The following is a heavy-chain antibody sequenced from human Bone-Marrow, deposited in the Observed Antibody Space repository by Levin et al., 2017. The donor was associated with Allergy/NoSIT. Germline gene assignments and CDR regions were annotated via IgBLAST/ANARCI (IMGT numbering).Heavy chain of an antibody. CDR2: INHSGTT. J-gene: IGHJ6*02. V-gene: IGHV4-34*01. Sequence: SQTLSLTCGVYGGSFTSSYWSWIRQPPGKGLEWIGEINHSGTTKYSPSLKSRVTISVDTSENQISLRLSSVTAADTAVYYCAGAFASAGTDSIYFYYYGVDVWGQGTTVTVSS. D-gene: IGHD6-13*01. CDR3: AGAFASAGTDSIYFYYYGVDV. CDR1: GGSFTSSY.